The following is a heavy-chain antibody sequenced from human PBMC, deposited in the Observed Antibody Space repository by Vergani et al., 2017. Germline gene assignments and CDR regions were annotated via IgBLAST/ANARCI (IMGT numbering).Heavy chain of an antibody. CDR3: AKVRENYIVVVPAASFNY. V-gene: IGHV3-23*04. CDR2: ISGSGGST. J-gene: IGHJ4*02. D-gene: IGHD2-2*01. Sequence: EVQLVESGGGLVKPGGSLRLSCAASGFTFSSYAMSWVRQAPGKGLEWVSAISGSGGSTYYADSVKGRFTISRDYSKNTLYLQMNSLRAEDTAVYYCAKVRENYIVVVPAASFNYWGQGTLVTVSS. CDR1: GFTFSSYA.